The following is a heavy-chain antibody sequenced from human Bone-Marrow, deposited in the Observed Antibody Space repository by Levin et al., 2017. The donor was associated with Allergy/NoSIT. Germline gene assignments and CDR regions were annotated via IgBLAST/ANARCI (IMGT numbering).Heavy chain of an antibody. CDR1: GYNFNNYW. J-gene: IGHJ2*01. Sequence: GESLKISCKGSGYNFNNYWIAWVRQMPGKGLEWMGIIYPGDSDTTYSPSFQGQVIISADKSINTAYLQWSRLKASDTAMYYCTRRRVAAQKYWYFDLWGRGTLVTVSS. CDR2: IYPGDSDT. V-gene: IGHV5-51*01. CDR3: TRRRVAAQKYWYFDL. D-gene: IGHD6-6*01.